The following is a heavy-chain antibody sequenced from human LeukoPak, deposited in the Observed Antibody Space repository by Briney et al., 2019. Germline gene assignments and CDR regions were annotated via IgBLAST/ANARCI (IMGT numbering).Heavy chain of an antibody. J-gene: IGHJ4*02. CDR1: GFSFIKYS. V-gene: IGHV3-23*01. CDR3: AKAPVTTCRGAFCYPFDY. D-gene: IGHD2-15*01. Sequence: GGSLRLSCAASGFSFIKYSMTWVRQAPGKGLEWVSAITGSGAFTDYADSVKGRFTISRDSSKNTLFLQMNRLRPEDAAVYYCAKAPVTTCRGAFCYPFDYWGLGTLVTVSS. CDR2: ITGSGAFT.